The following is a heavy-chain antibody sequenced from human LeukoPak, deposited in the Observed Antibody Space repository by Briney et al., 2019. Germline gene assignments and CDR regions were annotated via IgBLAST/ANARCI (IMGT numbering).Heavy chain of an antibody. CDR2: ISYDGSNK. Sequence: GGSLRLSCAASGFTFSSYGMHWVRQAPGKGLEWVAVISYDGSNKYYADSVKGRFTISRDNPKNTLYLQMNSLRAEDTAVYYCAKVQKDTAMGYYFDYWGQGTLVTVSS. CDR3: AKVQKDTAMGYYFDY. CDR1: GFTFSSYG. D-gene: IGHD5-18*01. J-gene: IGHJ4*02. V-gene: IGHV3-30*18.